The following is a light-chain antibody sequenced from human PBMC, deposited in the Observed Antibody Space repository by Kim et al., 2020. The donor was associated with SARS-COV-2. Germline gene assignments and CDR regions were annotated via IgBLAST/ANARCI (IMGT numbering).Light chain of an antibody. CDR2: QNN. Sequence: SYELTQPPSVSVSPGQTASITCSGDKLGDKYACWYQQKPGQSPVLVIYQNNRRPSGIPDRFSGSSSGNTATLTIRGTQAMDEADYYCQAWASSTAWAFGG. CDR3: QAWASSTAWA. V-gene: IGLV3-1*01. CDR1: KLGDKY. J-gene: IGLJ3*02.